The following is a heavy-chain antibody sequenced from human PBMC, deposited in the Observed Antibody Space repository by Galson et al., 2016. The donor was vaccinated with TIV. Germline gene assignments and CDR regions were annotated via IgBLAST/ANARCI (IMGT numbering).Heavy chain of an antibody. CDR2: VYGSSGST. V-gene: IGHV4-4*07. CDR3: TRVRMNYYDNGGPIDF. CDR1: GASVNGDY. J-gene: IGHJ4*02. D-gene: IGHD3-22*01. Sequence: ETLSLTCSVSGASVNGDYWSWIRQPAGKGLEWIGRVYGSSGSTFYNPSLSGRVTVSVGTSRNEFSLRLTSVTAADTAIYYCTRVRMNYYDNGGPIDFWGQGTLVTVSS.